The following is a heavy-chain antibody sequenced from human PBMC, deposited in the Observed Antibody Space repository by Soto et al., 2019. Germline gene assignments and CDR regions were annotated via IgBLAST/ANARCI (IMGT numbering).Heavy chain of an antibody. CDR2: IYYSGST. V-gene: IGHV4-61*08. Sequence: PSETLSLTCTVSGDSISSGDHYWSWVRQPPGKGLEWIGYIYYSGSTNYNPSLKSRVTISVDTSKNQFSLKLSSVTAADTAVYYCARNYYDSSGYYRRLDAFDISGQGTMDIVSS. CDR1: GDSISSGDHY. D-gene: IGHD3-22*01. CDR3: ARNYYDSSGYYRRLDAFDI. J-gene: IGHJ3*02.